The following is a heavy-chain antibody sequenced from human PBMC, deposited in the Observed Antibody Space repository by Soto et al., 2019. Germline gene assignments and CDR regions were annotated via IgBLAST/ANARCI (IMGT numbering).Heavy chain of an antibody. CDR1: GGSISSGGYY. CDR2: IYYGGST. Sequence: PSETLSLTCTVSGGSISSGGYYWSWIRQHPGKGLEWIGYIYYGGSTYYNPSLKSRVTISVDTSKNQFSLKLSSVTAADTAVYYCASGVPAAILDYWGQGTLVTVSS. D-gene: IGHD2-2*02. J-gene: IGHJ4*02. V-gene: IGHV4-31*03. CDR3: ASGVPAAILDY.